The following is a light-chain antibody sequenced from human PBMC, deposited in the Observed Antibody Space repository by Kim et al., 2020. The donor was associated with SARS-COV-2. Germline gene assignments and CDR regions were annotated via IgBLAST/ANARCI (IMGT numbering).Light chain of an antibody. CDR3: QQRTNWPPFT. CDR2: DAS. V-gene: IGKV3-11*01. J-gene: IGKJ2*01. CDR1: QSVSNF. Sequence: LSPGETATLSCRARQSVSNFLAWYQQKPGQAPRLLIYDASNRAPGIPARFSGSGSGTDFTLTISSLEPEDFAVYYCQQRTNWPPFTFGQGTKLEI.